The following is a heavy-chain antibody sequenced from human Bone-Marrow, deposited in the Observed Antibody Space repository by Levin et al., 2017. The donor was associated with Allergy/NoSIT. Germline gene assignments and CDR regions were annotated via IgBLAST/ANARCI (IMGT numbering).Heavy chain of an antibody. J-gene: IGHJ5*01. CDR1: GYTFTGYY. CDR3: ARGLRPGYSSSWFDS. Sequence: ASVKVSCKASGYTFTGYYMHWVRQAPGQGLEWMGWINPNSGGTNYAQKFQGRVTMTRDPSITTAYMELSSLRPDDTAVYYCARGLRPGYSSSWFDSWGQGTLFTVSS. CDR2: INPNSGGT. D-gene: IGHD6-13*01. V-gene: IGHV1-2*02.